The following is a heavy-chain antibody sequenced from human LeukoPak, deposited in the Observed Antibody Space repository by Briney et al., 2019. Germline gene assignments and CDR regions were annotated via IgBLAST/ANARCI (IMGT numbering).Heavy chain of an antibody. Sequence: GASVKVSCKASGGTFSSYAISWVRQAPGQGLEWMGGIIPIFGTANYAQKFQGRVTITADESTSTAYMELSSLRSEDTAVYYCARRWLHDPGAFDIWGQGTMVTVSS. CDR1: GGTFSSYA. CDR3: ARRWLHDPGAFDI. CDR2: IIPIFGTA. J-gene: IGHJ3*02. D-gene: IGHD5-24*01. V-gene: IGHV1-69*13.